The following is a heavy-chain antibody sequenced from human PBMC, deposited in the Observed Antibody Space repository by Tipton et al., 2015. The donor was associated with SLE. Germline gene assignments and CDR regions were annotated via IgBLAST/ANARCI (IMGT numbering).Heavy chain of an antibody. J-gene: IGHJ4*02. D-gene: IGHD6-13*01. CDR1: GGSFSGYY. V-gene: IGHV4-4*08. CDR2: IYTSGST. Sequence: TLSLTCAVYGGSFSGYYWSWIRQPPGKGLEWIGRIYTSGSTNYNPSLKSRVTISVDTSKNQFSLKLSSVTAADTAVYYCARDEAAAGTEYWGQGTLVTVSS. CDR3: ARDEAAAGTEY.